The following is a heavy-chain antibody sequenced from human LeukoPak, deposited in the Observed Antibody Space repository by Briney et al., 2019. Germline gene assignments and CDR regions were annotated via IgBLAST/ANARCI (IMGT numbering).Heavy chain of an antibody. CDR2: ISEAGATT. D-gene: IGHD2-8*01. CDR3: AKDTSIGRYCTNGVCSPFDY. J-gene: IGHJ4*02. V-gene: IGHV3-23*01. CDR1: GFTFSSYA. Sequence: GGSLRLSCAGSGFTFSSYAMSWVRQAPGKGLEWVSVISEAGATTYDADSVKGRFTISRDNARSTLYLQMNSLRAEDTALYYCAKDTSIGRYCTNGVCSPFDYWGQGTLVTVTS.